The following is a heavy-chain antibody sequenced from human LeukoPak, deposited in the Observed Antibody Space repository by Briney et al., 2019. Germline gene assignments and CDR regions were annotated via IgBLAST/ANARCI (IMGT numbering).Heavy chain of an antibody. CDR1: GFTFSNYA. D-gene: IGHD3-22*01. V-gene: IGHV3-23*01. J-gene: IGHJ4*02. CDR2: ISGSGDST. CDR3: AEESYYDGTGYFDC. Sequence: PGGSLRLPCAASGFTFSNYAMSWVRQAPGKGLEWVSGISGSGDSTYYADSVKGRFTISRDNSKNTLFLQMNSLTVEDTAFYYCAEESYYDGTGYFDCWGQGTLVTVSS.